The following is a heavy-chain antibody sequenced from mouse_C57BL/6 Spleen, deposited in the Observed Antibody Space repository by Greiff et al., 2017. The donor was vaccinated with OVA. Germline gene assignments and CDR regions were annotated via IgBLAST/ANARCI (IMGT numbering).Heavy chain of an antibody. V-gene: IGHV1-52*01. CDR1: GYTFTSYW. CDR3: ARRYYGSSYRYFDV. D-gene: IGHD1-1*01. Sequence: VQVQQPGAELVRPGSSVKLSCKASGYTFTSYWMHWVKQRPIQGLEWIGNIDPSDSETHYNQKFKDKATLTVDKSSSTAYMQLSSLTSEDSAVYYCARRYYGSSYRYFDVWGTGTTVTVSS. J-gene: IGHJ1*03. CDR2: IDPSDSET.